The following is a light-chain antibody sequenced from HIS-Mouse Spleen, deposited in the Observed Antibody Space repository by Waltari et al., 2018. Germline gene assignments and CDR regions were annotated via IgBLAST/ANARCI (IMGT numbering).Light chain of an antibody. J-gene: IGKJ1*01. Sequence: EIVMTQSPATLSVSPGERATLPRRASQSVSNNLAWYQQKPGQAPRLRIYGASTRATGIPARFSGSGAGTECTLTIGSMQSEDFAVYYCRQYKNWPPGTFGPGTKVEIK. CDR2: GAS. CDR3: RQYKNWPPGT. CDR1: QSVSNN. V-gene: IGKV3-15*01.